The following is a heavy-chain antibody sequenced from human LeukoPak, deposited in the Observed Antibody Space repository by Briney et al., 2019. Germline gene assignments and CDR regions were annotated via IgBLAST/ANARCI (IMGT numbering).Heavy chain of an antibody. J-gene: IGHJ6*02. Sequence: PGGSLRPSCAASGFTFSSYEMNWVRQAPGKGLEWVSYISSSGSTIYYADSVEGRFTISRDNAKYSLYLRMNSLRAEDTAVYYCARVSLVGGIDVWGQGTTVTVSS. V-gene: IGHV3-48*03. CDR3: ARVSLVGGIDV. D-gene: IGHD6-6*01. CDR1: GFTFSSYE. CDR2: ISSSGSTI.